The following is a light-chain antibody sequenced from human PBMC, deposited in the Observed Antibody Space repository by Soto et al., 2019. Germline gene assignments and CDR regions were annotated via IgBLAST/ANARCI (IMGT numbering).Light chain of an antibody. CDR3: SSYAGIRTFV. Sequence: QSVLTQPASVSGSPGQSIAISCTGTNSNVGNYNLVSWFQQHPGKAPKLIIYEDTRRPSGVSHRFSGSKSGNTASLTISGLQAEDEAPYYCSSYAGIRTFVFGTGTKVTVL. J-gene: IGLJ1*01. CDR1: NSNVGNYNL. V-gene: IGLV2-23*01. CDR2: EDT.